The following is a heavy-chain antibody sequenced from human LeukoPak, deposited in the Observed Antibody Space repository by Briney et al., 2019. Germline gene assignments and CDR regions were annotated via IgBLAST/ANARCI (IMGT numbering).Heavy chain of an antibody. D-gene: IGHD2-15*01. CDR1: GFTFSSYS. Sequence: GGSLRLSCAASGFTFSSYSMNWVRQAPGKGLEWVSSISSSSSYIYYADSVKGRFTISKDNAKNSLYLQMNILRAEDTAGYYCARYIPGSYFDYWGQGTLVTVSS. V-gene: IGHV3-21*01. CDR3: ARYIPGSYFDY. CDR2: ISSSSSYI. J-gene: IGHJ4*01.